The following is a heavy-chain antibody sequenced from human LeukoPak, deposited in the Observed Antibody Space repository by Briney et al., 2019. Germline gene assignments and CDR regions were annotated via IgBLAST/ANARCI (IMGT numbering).Heavy chain of an antibody. J-gene: IGHJ4*02. Sequence: GASVKVSCKPSGYTFISFAIHWVRQAPGQRLEWMGWINAGNGNTKYSQSFQDRVTFIRDTSASTAYMELSSLTSEDTAVYYCARGALSGGFDYWGQGTLVTVSS. V-gene: IGHV1-3*01. D-gene: IGHD2-15*01. CDR3: ARGALSGGFDY. CDR2: INAGNGNT. CDR1: GYTFISFA.